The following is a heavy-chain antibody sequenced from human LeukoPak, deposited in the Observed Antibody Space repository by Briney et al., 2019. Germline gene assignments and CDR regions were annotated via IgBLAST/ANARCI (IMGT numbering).Heavy chain of an antibody. J-gene: IGHJ4*02. D-gene: IGHD3-10*01. V-gene: IGHV3-74*01. CDR3: AKAVGELYPLSGY. CDR2: INPDGSTT. Sequence: GGSLRLSCAASGFSISTYWIHWVRQAPGKGLVWVSRINPDGSTTYYADSVKGRITISRDNAKNTLYLQMNSLRAEDTAVYYCAKAVGELYPLSGYWGQGTLVTVSS. CDR1: GFSISTYW.